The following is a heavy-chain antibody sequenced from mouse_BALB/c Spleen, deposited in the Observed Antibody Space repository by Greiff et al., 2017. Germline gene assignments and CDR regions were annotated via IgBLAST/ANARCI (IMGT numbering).Heavy chain of an antibody. CDR3: ARQGTVVANGFDY. D-gene: IGHD1-1*01. CDR1: GFAFSSYD. CDR2: ISSGGGST. V-gene: IGHV5-12-1*01. Sequence: EVKLVESGGGLVKPGGSLKLSCAASGFAFSSYDMSWVRQTPEKRLEWVAYISSGGGSTYYPDTVKGRFTISRDNAKNTLYLQMSSLKSEDTAMYYCARQGTVVANGFDYWGQGTTLTVSS. J-gene: IGHJ2*01.